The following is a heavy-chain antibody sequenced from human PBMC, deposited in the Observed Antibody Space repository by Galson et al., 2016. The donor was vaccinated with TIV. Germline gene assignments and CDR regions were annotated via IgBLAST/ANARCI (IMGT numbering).Heavy chain of an antibody. CDR2: IGYDGTTK. V-gene: IGHV3-33*01. CDR3: ARSAAFGTASWYVFDY. Sequence: SLRLSCAVSGFSLKDYGTHWVRQAPGKGLEWVAVIGYDGTTKYYADSVNGRFTISRDTSTNTLSLRMESLIGEDTAMYYCARSAAFGTASWYVFDYWGQGSMVTVSS. D-gene: IGHD3-3*02. CDR1: GFSLKDYG. J-gene: IGHJ4*02.